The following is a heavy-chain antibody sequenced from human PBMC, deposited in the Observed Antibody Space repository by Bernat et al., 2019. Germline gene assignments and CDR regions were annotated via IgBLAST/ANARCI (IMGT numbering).Heavy chain of an antibody. V-gene: IGHV4-30-4*01. Sequence: QVQLQESGPGLVKPSQTLSLTCTVPCGSISSGEYYWSWIRQPPEKGLEWIGNIYYSGSTYYNPSLKSRVTISVDTSKNQFSLKLSSVSAADTAVYYCARSRKDDGEYWDWFDPWGQGTLVTVSS. CDR2: IYYSGST. D-gene: IGHD4-17*01. J-gene: IGHJ5*02. CDR1: CGSISSGEYY. CDR3: ARSRKDDGEYWDWFDP.